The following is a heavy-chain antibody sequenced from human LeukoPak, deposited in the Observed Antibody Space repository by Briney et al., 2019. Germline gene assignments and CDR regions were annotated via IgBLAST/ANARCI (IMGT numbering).Heavy chain of an antibody. CDR2: ISGSGSST. CDR3: ARDDYYDSSGYHPTS. V-gene: IGHV3-23*01. Sequence: GGSLRLSCAASGFTFSSYVMTWVRQAPGKGLEWVSSISGSGSSTYYADSVKGRFTISRDNAKNSLYLEMKSLRVEDTAVYYCARDDYYDSSGYHPTSWGQGTLVTVSS. CDR1: GFTFSSYV. D-gene: IGHD3-22*01. J-gene: IGHJ5*02.